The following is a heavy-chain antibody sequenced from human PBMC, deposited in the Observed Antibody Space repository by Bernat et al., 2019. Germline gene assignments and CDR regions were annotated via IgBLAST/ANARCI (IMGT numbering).Heavy chain of an antibody. V-gene: IGHV4-39*01. Sequence: QLQLQESGPGLVKPSETLSLTCTVSGGSIGSSGYYWGWVRQPPGKGLEWIGSIYYRGSTYYNPSLQSRVTISVDTSKNQFSLMLSSVTAADTAVYYCARGGSRLTTIGSFDIWGLGTMVTVSS. CDR2: IYYRGST. CDR3: ARGGSRLTTIGSFDI. D-gene: IGHD4-11*01. J-gene: IGHJ3*02. CDR1: GGSIGSSGYY.